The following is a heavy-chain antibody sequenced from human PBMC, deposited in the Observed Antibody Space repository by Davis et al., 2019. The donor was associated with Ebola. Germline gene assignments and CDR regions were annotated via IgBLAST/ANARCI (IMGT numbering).Heavy chain of an antibody. Sequence: MPSETLSLTCTVSGGSVSSGSYYWSWIRQPSGKGLEWIGYIYYSGSTNYNPSLKSRVTISVDTSKNQFSLKLSSVTAADTAVYYCASDLTWGQGTLVTVSS. J-gene: IGHJ4*02. CDR2: IYYSGST. CDR3: ASDLT. V-gene: IGHV4-61*01. CDR1: GGSVSSGSYY.